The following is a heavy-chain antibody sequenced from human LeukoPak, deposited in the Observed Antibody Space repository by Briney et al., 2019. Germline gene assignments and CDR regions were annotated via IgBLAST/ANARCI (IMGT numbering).Heavy chain of an antibody. Sequence: GGSLRLSCAASGFTVSSNYMSWVRQAPGKGLEWVSVIYSGGSTYYADSVKGRFTISRDNSKNTLYLQMNSLRAEDTAVYYCARSRLDLRFLEWLTDYYYYGMDVWGQGTTVTVSS. CDR3: ARSRLDLRFLEWLTDYYYYGMDV. V-gene: IGHV3-53*01. D-gene: IGHD3-3*01. CDR1: GFTVSSNY. J-gene: IGHJ6*02. CDR2: IYSGGST.